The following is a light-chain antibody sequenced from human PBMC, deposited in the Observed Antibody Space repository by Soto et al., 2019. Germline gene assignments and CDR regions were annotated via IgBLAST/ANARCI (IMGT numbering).Light chain of an antibody. V-gene: IGKV3-20*01. CDR2: HAS. CDR3: QQYGTFPFS. Sequence: EIVLTQSPGTLSLSPGESATLSCRANQVVSTSYLAWYQQKPGQAPRLLIYHASDRAAGIPGRFSGSGSGTDFTLTISRLEPEDFAVFYCQQYGTFPFSFGQGTKLQIK. J-gene: IGKJ2*01. CDR1: QVVSTSY.